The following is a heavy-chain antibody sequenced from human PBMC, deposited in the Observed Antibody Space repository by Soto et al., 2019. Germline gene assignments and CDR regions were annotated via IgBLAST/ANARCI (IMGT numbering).Heavy chain of an antibody. D-gene: IGHD1-1*01. CDR2: ITDSGGST. V-gene: IGHV3-23*01. Sequence: EVQLLESVGGLLQPGGSLRLSCAASGFTFSSVAMAWVRQAPGTGLEWVSSITDSGGSTDYADSGNGRFTISRDNSRNTLYLQMNSLTADDTAVYDSAKIYWNPRYVDYWGPGTRVTISS. CDR1: GFTFSSVA. CDR3: AKIYWNPRYVDY. J-gene: IGHJ4*02.